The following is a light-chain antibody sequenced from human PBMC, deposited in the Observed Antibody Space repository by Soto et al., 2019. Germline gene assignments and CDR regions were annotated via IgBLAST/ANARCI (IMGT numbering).Light chain of an antibody. CDR2: EDN. V-gene: IGLV6-57*02. Sequence: NFMLTQPHSVSESPGKTVTISCTGSSGSIASNYVQWYQQRPGSAPTTVIYEDNQRPSGVHDRFSGSIDSSSNSASLTISGLKTEDEADYYCQSYDSSNQVVFGGGTQLTVL. CDR3: QSYDSSNQVV. CDR1: SGSIASNY. J-gene: IGLJ2*01.